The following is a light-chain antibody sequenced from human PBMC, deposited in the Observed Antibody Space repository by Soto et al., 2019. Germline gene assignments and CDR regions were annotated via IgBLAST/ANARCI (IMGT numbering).Light chain of an antibody. V-gene: IGKV1-39*01. CDR3: QQSYTNPLFT. CDR2: AAS. J-gene: IGKJ3*01. Sequence: DIQMTQSPSSLSASVGDRVTITCRASQSISSYLNWYQQKPGKAPKLLIFAASTLQSGVSSRFSGSGSETDFTLTISSLQPEYFATYYCQQSYTNPLFTFGPGTKVDIK. CDR1: QSISSY.